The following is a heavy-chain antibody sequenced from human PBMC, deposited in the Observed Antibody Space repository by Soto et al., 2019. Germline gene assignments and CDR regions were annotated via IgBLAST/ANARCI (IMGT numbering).Heavy chain of an antibody. CDR1: GGSISSSSYY. CDR3: ASILSRARSYYMDV. J-gene: IGHJ6*03. V-gene: IGHV4-39*01. Sequence: SETLSLTCTVSGGSISSSSYYWGWIRQPPGKGLEWIGSIYYSGSTYYNPSLKSRVTISVDTSKNQFSLKLSSVTAADTAVYYCASILSRARSYYMDVWGKGTTVTVSS. CDR2: IYYSGST.